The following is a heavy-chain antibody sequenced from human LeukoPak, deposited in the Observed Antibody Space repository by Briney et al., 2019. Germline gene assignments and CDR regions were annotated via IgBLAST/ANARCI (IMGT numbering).Heavy chain of an antibody. Sequence: ASVQVSCKASGYTFTGYYMHWVRQAPGQGLEWMGWINPNSGGTNYAQKFQGRVTMTRDTSISTAYMELSRLRSDDTAVYYCARSSGYPYYYYMDVWGKGTTVTISS. CDR1: GYTFTGYY. CDR3: ARSSGYPYYYYMDV. D-gene: IGHD5-12*01. J-gene: IGHJ6*03. V-gene: IGHV1-2*02. CDR2: INPNSGGT.